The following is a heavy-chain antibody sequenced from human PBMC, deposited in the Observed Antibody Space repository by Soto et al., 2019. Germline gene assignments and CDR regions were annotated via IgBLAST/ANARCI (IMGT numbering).Heavy chain of an antibody. CDR2: MNPSSGNT. CDR3: ARNHLYSSGWYGVSSFVFQH. CDR1: GYTFTSYD. V-gene: IGHV1-8*01. D-gene: IGHD6-19*01. Sequence: ASVKVSCKASGYTFTSYDINWVRLATGQGLEWMGWMNPSSGNTGYAQKFQGRVTITRNTSTSTAYMELSSLRSEDTAVYYCARNHLYSSGWYGVSSFVFQHWGQGTLVTVSS. J-gene: IGHJ1*01.